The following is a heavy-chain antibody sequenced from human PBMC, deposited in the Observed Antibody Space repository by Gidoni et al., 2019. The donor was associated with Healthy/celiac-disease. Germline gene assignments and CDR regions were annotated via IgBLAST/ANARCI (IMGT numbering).Heavy chain of an antibody. V-gene: IGHV4-31*03. CDR3: ARDLGGGGDWGSHDAFDI. J-gene: IGHJ3*02. CDR1: GCLLSSGCYY. CDR2: IYYRGSP. Sequence: QAKLQSPGPGLVMPSQSLSPPCIVSGCLLSSGCYYWSCIRQHPGKGLEWIGYIYYRGSPYYNPSLKSRVTISVDTSKNQFTLKLSAVTAADTAGYYCARDLGGGGDWGSHDAFDIWGQGTMVTVSS. D-gene: IGHD2-21*01.